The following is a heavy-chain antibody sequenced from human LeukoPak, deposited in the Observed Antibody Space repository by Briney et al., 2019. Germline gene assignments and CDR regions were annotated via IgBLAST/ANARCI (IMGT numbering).Heavy chain of an antibody. Sequence: SETLSLTCAVYGGSFSGYYWSWIRQPPGKGLEWIGEINHSGSTNYNPSLKSRVTISVDTSKNQFSLKLSSVTAADTAVYYCARSRPEEAILLWFGELYPFSVETFDPWGQGTLVTVSS. CDR1: GGSFSGYY. CDR3: ARSRPEEAILLWFGELYPFSVETFDP. CDR2: INHSGST. J-gene: IGHJ5*02. V-gene: IGHV4-34*01. D-gene: IGHD3-10*01.